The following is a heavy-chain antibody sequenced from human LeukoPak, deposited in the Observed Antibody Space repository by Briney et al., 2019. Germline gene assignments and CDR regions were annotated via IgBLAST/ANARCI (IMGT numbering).Heavy chain of an antibody. J-gene: IGHJ4*02. V-gene: IGHV4-34*09. CDR3: ARLPTAYCGGDCYSYFDY. CDR1: GGSFSGYY. Sequence: SETLSLTCAVYGGSFSGYYWSWIRQPPGKGLEWIGEINHSGSTNYNPSLKSRVTVSVDTSKNQFSLKLSSVTAADTAVYYCARLPTAYCGGDCYSYFDYWGQGTLVTVSS. CDR2: INHSGST. D-gene: IGHD2-21*02.